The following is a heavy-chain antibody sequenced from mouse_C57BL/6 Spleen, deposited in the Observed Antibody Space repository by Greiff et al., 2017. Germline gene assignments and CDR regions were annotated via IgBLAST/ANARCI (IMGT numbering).Heavy chain of an antibody. V-gene: IGHV1-55*01. D-gene: IGHD1-1*01. CDR3: ARGEYYGSSYFDY. Sequence: QVQLQQPGAELVKPGASVKMSCKASGYTFTSYWITWVKQRPGPGLEWIGGIYPGSGSTNYNEKFKSKATLTVATSTSTADMQLSSLTSEDSAVYYCARGEYYGSSYFDYWGQGTTLTVSS. CDR2: IYPGSGST. CDR1: GYTFTSYW. J-gene: IGHJ2*01.